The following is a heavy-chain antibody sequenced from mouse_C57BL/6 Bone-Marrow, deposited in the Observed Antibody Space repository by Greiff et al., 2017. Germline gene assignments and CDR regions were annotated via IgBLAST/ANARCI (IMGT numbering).Heavy chain of an antibody. J-gene: IGHJ4*01. CDR1: GYTFTSYW. V-gene: IGHV1-69*01. Sequence: QVQLQQPGAELVMPGASVKLSCKASGYTFTSYWMHWVKQRPGQGLEWIGEIDPSDSYTNYNQKFQGKSTLTVDKSSSTAYMQLSSLTSEDSAVYYCARTLTMAMDYWGQGTSVTFSS. CDR2: IDPSDSYT. CDR3: ARTLTMAMDY. D-gene: IGHD1-1*02.